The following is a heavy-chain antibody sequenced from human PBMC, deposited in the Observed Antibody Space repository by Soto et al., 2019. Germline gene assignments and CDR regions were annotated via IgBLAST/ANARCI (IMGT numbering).Heavy chain of an antibody. J-gene: IGHJ4*02. CDR2: IKQDGSEK. V-gene: IGHV3-7*03. Sequence: EVQLVESGGGLVQPGGSLRLSCAASGFTFSSYWMSWVRQAPGKGLEWVANIKQDGSEKYYVDSVKGRFTISRDNAKNSLYLQMNSLRAEDTAVYYCARSKAGVWSATSADYWGQGTLVTVSS. CDR1: GFTFSSYW. CDR3: ARSKAGVWSATSADY. D-gene: IGHD2-8*02.